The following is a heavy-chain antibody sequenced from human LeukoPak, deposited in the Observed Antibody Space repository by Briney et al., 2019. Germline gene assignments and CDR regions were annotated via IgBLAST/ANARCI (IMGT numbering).Heavy chain of an antibody. J-gene: IGHJ4*02. D-gene: IGHD3-22*01. CDR2: MTEGGAT. CDR3: AKLLLD. Sequence: PGGSLRLSCAASGFTLSSSAMSWVRQAPGKGLEWVSVMTEGGATYYADSVRGRFIISRDNSKNMVYLQMNSLRVDDTALYYCAKLLLDWGQGTLVTVSS. V-gene: IGHV3-23*01. CDR1: GFTLSSSA.